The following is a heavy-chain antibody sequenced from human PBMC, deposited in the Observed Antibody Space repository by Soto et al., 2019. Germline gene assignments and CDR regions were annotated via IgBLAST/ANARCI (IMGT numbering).Heavy chain of an antibody. J-gene: IGHJ3*02. V-gene: IGHV1-18*01. CDR1: GYTFTSYA. D-gene: IGHD3-22*01. Sequence: ASVKVSCKASGYTFTSYAMHWVRQAPGQGLEWMGWISAYNGNTNYAQKLQGRVTMTTDTSTSTAYMELRSLRSDDTAVYYCARDRITMIVVVIEDAFDIWGQGTMVTVSS. CDR3: ARDRITMIVVVIEDAFDI. CDR2: ISAYNGNT.